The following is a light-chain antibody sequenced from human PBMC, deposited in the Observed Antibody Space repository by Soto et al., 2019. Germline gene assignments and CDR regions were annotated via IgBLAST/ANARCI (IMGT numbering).Light chain of an antibody. J-gene: IGLJ2*01. V-gene: IGLV1-47*01. Sequence: QSVLTQPPSASGTPGQRVTISCSGSSSNIGSNYVYWYQQLPGTAPKLLIYRNNQRPSGVPDRFSGSKSGTSASLAISGLRSEEDADYYCAAWDDSLSGPVFGGGTKLTVL. CDR1: SSNIGSNY. CDR2: RNN. CDR3: AAWDDSLSGPV.